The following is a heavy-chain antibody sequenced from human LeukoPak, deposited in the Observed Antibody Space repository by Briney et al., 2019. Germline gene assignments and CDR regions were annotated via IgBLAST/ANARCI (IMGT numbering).Heavy chain of an antibody. Sequence: ASVKVSCKASGYTFTSYGISWVRQAPGQGLEWMGWISAYNGNTNYAQKLQGRVTMTTDTSTSTAYMELRSLRSDDTAVYYCAKDVYDSSVADWFDPWGQGTLVTVSS. CDR1: GYTFTSYG. CDR3: AKDVYDSSVADWFDP. CDR2: ISAYNGNT. V-gene: IGHV1-18*01. J-gene: IGHJ5*02. D-gene: IGHD3-22*01.